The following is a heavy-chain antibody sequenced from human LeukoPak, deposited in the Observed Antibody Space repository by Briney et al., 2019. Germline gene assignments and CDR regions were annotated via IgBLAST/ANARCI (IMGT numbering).Heavy chain of an antibody. CDR2: ISYDGSNK. Sequence: GGSLRLSCAASGFTFSSYAMHWVRQAPGKGLEWVAVISYDGSNKYYADSVKGRFTISRDNSKNTLYLQMNSLRAEDTAVYYCARAGSWPFMDVWGQGTTVTVSS. D-gene: IGHD3-10*01. V-gene: IGHV3-30-3*01. J-gene: IGHJ6*02. CDR1: GFTFSSYA. CDR3: ARAGSWPFMDV.